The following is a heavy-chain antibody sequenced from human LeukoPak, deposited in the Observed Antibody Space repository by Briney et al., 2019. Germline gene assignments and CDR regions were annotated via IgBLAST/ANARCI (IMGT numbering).Heavy chain of an antibody. CDR1: GFTFDDYA. J-gene: IGHJ4*02. CDR3: ARYPLGSSWYYFDY. CDR2: ISWNSGRI. V-gene: IGHV3-9*01. D-gene: IGHD6-13*01. Sequence: PGRSLRLSCAASGFTFDDYAMHWVRQAPGKGLEWVSGISWNSGRIGYADSVKGRFTISRDNAKNSLYLQMNRLRAEDTAVYYCARYPLGSSWYYFDYWGQGTLVTVSS.